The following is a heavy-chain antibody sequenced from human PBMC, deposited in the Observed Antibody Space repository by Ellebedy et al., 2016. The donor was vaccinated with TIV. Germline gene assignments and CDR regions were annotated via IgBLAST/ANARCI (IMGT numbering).Heavy chain of an antibody. CDR3: ARDGAIVVVVAAPLDY. J-gene: IGHJ4*02. Sequence: GESLKISCAASGFTFSSYGMHWVRQAPGKGLEWVAVISYDGSNKYYADSVKGRFTISRDNSKNTLYLQMNSLRAEDTAVYYCARDGAIVVVVAAPLDYWGQGTLVTVSS. CDR1: GFTFSSYG. D-gene: IGHD2-15*01. CDR2: ISYDGSNK. V-gene: IGHV3-30*03.